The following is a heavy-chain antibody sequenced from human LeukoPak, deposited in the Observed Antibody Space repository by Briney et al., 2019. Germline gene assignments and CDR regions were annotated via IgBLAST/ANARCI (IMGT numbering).Heavy chain of an antibody. CDR3: VREDTPATANY. J-gene: IGHJ4*02. CDR1: GFNFANHA. CDR2: ISGGGDIT. V-gene: IGHV3-23*01. D-gene: IGHD2-21*02. Sequence: GGSLRLSCAASGFNFANHAMSWVRQTPGKGLEWVSAISGGGDITYYADSVTGRFTIPRDNSKDTLFLQMHSLRPGDTAVYYCVREDTPATANYWGQGTLVTVSS.